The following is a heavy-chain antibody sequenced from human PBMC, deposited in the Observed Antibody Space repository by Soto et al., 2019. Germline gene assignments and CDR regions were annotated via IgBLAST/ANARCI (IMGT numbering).Heavy chain of an antibody. CDR2: IYYSGST. CDR3: ASDNSIVSFDN. V-gene: IGHV4-30-4*01. J-gene: IGHJ5*02. CDR1: GGSISSGDYY. Sequence: SETLSLTCTVSGGSISSGDYYWSWIRQPPGKGLEWIGYIYYSGSTYYNPSLKSRVTISVDTSKNQFSLKLSSVTAADTAVYYCASDNSIVSFDNWGQGTLVIVS. D-gene: IGHD2-15*01.